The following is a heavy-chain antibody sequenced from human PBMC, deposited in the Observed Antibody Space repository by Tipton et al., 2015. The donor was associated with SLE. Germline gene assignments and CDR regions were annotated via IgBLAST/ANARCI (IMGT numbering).Heavy chain of an antibody. Sequence: GLVKPSETLSLTCTVSGGSISSYYWSWIRQPPGKGLEWIGEINHSGSTNYNPSPKSRVTISVDTSKNQFSLKLSSVTAADTAVYYCARRLIGRAFDIWGQGTMVTVSS. CDR2: INHSGST. V-gene: IGHV4-34*01. D-gene: IGHD3-16*01. CDR1: GGSISSYY. J-gene: IGHJ3*02. CDR3: ARRLIGRAFDI.